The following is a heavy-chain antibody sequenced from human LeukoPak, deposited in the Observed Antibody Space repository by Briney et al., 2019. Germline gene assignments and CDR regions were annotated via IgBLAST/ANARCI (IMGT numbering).Heavy chain of an antibody. V-gene: IGHV1-2*02. J-gene: IGHJ5*02. CDR2: INPNSGGT. CDR3: ARRGKAARGANWFDP. D-gene: IGHD2-15*01. CDR1: GYTFTGYY. Sequence: ASVKVSCKASGYTFTGYYMHWVRQAPGQGLEWMGWINPNSGGTNYAQKFQGRVTMTRDTSISTAYMELSSLRSEDTAVYYCARRGKAARGANWFDPWGQGTLVTVSS.